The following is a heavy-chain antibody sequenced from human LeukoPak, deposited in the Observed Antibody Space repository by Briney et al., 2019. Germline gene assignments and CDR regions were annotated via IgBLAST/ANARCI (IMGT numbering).Heavy chain of an antibody. CDR2: IYYSGST. CDR1: GGSISSYY. D-gene: IGHD3-22*01. V-gene: IGHV4-59*01. J-gene: IGHJ5*02. CDR3: ARDSDDSSGYNWFDP. Sequence: PSETLSLTCTVSGGSISSYYWSWIRQPPGKGLAWIGYIYYSGSTNYNPSLKSRVTISVDTSKNQFSLKLSSVTAADTAVYYCARDSDDSSGYNWFDPWGQGTLVTVSS.